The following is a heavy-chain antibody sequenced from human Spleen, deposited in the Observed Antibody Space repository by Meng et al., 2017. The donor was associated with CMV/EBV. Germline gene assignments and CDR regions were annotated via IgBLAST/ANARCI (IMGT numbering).Heavy chain of an antibody. Sequence: LSLTCAGSRFTFSRYWMSWVRQAPGKGLEWVANIKQDGSEKYYVDSVKGRFTISRDNAQNSLFLQLNSLRAEDTAVYYCARDGGIAARLFDYWGQGTLVTVSS. J-gene: IGHJ4*02. CDR2: IKQDGSEK. D-gene: IGHD6-6*01. CDR3: ARDGGIAARLFDY. V-gene: IGHV3-7*01. CDR1: RFTFSRYW.